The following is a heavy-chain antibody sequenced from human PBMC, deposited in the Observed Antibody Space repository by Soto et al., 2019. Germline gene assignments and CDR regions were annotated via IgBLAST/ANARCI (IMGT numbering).Heavy chain of an antibody. J-gene: IGHJ4*02. D-gene: IGHD3-22*01. Sequence: GASVKVSCKASGYTFTSYYMHWVRQAPGQGLEWIGWISAYNGNTNYAQKLQGRVTMTTDTSTSTAYMELRSLRSDDTAVYYCARDTVYYYDSSGKFGYWGQGTLVTVSS. V-gene: IGHV1-18*04. CDR3: ARDTVYYYDSSGKFGY. CDR1: GYTFTSYY. CDR2: ISAYNGNT.